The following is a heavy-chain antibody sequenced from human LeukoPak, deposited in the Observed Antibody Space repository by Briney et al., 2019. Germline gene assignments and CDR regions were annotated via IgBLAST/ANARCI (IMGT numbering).Heavy chain of an antibody. CDR2: TFPSGGEI. CDR3: VSLQSYYYNSSNYYYVGTFDY. J-gene: IGHJ4*02. D-gene: IGHD3-22*01. CDR1: GFTFSTFA. V-gene: IGHV3-23*01. Sequence: GGSLRLSCAASGFTFSTFAMIWVRQPPGKGLEWVSSTFPSGGEIHYADSVRGRFTISRDNSKSTLSLQMNSLRAEDTAVYYCVSLQSYYYNSSNYYYVGTFDYWGQGTLVTVSS.